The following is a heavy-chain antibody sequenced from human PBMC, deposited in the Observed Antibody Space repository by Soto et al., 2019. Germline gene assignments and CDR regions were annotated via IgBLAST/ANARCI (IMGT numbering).Heavy chain of an antibody. J-gene: IGHJ4*02. V-gene: IGHV3-49*03. CDR2: IRSKADGGTT. Sequence: PGGSLRLSCTASGFTFGDYAMSWFRQAPGKGLEWVGFIRSKADGGTTEYAASVKGRFTISRDDSKNTAYLQMNSLKTEDTAVYYCTSPVGFARWLIDYWGRGTLVTVSS. D-gene: IGHD3-10*01. CDR1: GFTFGDYA. CDR3: TSPVGFARWLIDY.